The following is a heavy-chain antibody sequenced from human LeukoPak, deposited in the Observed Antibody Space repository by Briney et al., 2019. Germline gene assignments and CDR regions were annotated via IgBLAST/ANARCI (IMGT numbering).Heavy chain of an antibody. J-gene: IGHJ4*02. D-gene: IGHD1-26*01. CDR3: TRDSGIYWGGDYFDY. CDR2: IKSKVDGGTT. CDR1: GFIFSNSW. Sequence: GGSLRLSCAASGFIFSNSWMTWVRQAPGKGLEWVGLIKSKVDGGTTDYPAPVKGRFTISRDDSKNTLYLQMNSLKTEDTAVYYCTRDSGIYWGGDYFDYWGQGTLVTVSS. V-gene: IGHV3-15*01.